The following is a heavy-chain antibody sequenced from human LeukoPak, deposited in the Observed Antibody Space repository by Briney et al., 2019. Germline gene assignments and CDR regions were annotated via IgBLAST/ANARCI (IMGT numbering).Heavy chain of an antibody. D-gene: IGHD3-22*01. V-gene: IGHV4-59*12. CDR3: ARAGDSSGYEYYFDY. J-gene: IGHJ4*02. Sequence: SETLSLTCTVSGGSISSFYWSWIRQPPGKGLEWIGYIHYSGSTNYNPSLKGRVTMSVDTSKNQFSLKLSSVTAADTAVYYCARAGDSSGYEYYFDYWGQGTLVTVSS. CDR1: GGSISSFY. CDR2: IHYSGST.